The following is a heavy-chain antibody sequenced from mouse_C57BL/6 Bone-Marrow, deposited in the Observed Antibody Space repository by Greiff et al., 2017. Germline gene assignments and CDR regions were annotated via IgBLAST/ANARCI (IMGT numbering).Heavy chain of an antibody. Sequence: QVQLQQPGAELVKPGASVKLSCKASGYTFTSYWMHWVKQRPGQGLEWIGMIHPNSGSTNYNEKFKSKATLTVDKSSSTAYMQLSSLTSEDSAVYDCARWPGYYGRGRYWGQGTTLTVSS. V-gene: IGHV1-64*01. D-gene: IGHD1-1*01. CDR1: GYTFTSYW. CDR3: ARWPGYYGRGRY. J-gene: IGHJ2*01. CDR2: IHPNSGST.